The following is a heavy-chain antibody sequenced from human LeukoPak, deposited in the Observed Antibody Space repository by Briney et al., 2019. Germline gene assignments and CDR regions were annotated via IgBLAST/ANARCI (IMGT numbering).Heavy chain of an antibody. CDR1: GFTFSSYW. CDR2: INSDGSRT. D-gene: IGHD3-22*01. CDR3: ARVYYDGPLDY. J-gene: IGHJ4*02. Sequence: GGSLRLSCAASGFTFSSYWMHWVRQAPGKGLVWVSRINSDGSRTSYADSVKGRFTISRDNAKNTLYLQMNSLRAEDTAVYYCARVYYDGPLDYWGQGTLVTVSS. V-gene: IGHV3-74*01.